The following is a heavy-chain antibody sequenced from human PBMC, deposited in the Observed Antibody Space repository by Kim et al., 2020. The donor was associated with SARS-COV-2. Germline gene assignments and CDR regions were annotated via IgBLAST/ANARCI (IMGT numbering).Heavy chain of an antibody. CDR1: GFTFSTYG. D-gene: IGHD6-13*01. CDR2: IWYDGSNK. Sequence: GGSLRLSCAASGFTFSTYGMHWVRQAPGKGLEWVAVIWYDGSNKYYADSVKGRFTISRDNSKNTLYLQMNSLRAEDTAVYYCARDFAIAAAGTRQPWGQGTRVTVSS. V-gene: IGHV3-33*01. J-gene: IGHJ5*02. CDR3: ARDFAIAAAGTRQP.